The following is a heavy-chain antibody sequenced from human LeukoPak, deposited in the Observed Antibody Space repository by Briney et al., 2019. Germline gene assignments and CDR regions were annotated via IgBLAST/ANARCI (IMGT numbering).Heavy chain of an antibody. D-gene: IGHD3-22*01. CDR3: ARTSCYYYFFDY. V-gene: IGHV1-8*01. Sequence: ASVKVSCKASGYTFTSYDINWVRQATGQGLEWMGWMNPNSGNTGYAQKFQGRVTMTRNTSISTAYMELSSLRSEDTAVYYCARTSCYYYFFDYWGQGTLVTVSS. CDR1: GYTFTSYD. CDR2: MNPNSGNT. J-gene: IGHJ4*02.